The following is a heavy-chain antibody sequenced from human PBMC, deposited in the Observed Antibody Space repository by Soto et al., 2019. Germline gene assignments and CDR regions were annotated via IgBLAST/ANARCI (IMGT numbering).Heavy chain of an antibody. CDR3: AKGYNYDRSGNPDY. CDR1: GFTFDDYA. J-gene: IGHJ4*02. CDR2: INWNSGSI. V-gene: IGHV3-9*01. Sequence: GGSLRLSCAASGFTFDDYAMHWVRQAPGKGLEWVSGINWNSGSIGYADSVKGRFTISRDNAKNSLYLQMNSLRTEDTALYYCAKGYNYDRSGNPDYWGQGTLVTVSS. D-gene: IGHD3-22*01.